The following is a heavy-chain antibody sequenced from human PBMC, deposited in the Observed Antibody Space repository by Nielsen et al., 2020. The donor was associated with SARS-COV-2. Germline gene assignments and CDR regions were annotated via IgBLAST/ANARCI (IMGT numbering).Heavy chain of an antibody. CDR2: IYHSGDT. CDR1: GGFIGSSY. Sequence: SETLSLTCTVSGGFIGSSYWSWIRQPPGKGLEWIGFIYHSGDTQYNPSLKSRVTISADTSKNQFSLKLSSVTAADTAVYYCARQHCTSTTCYGNWYFDLWGRGTLVTVSS. D-gene: IGHD2-2*01. CDR3: ARQHCTSTTCYGNWYFDL. V-gene: IGHV4-59*01. J-gene: IGHJ2*01.